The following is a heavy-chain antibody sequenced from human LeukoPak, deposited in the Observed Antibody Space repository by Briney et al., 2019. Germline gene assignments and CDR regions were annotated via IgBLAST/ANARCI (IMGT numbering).Heavy chain of an antibody. J-gene: IGHJ4*02. D-gene: IGHD1-26*01. CDR2: IYYSGST. CDR1: GGSISSNSYY. Sequence: PSETLSLTCAVSGGSISSNSYYWGWIRQPPGKGLEWIGSIYYSGSTYYNPSPKSRVTISVDTSKNQFSLKLSSVTAADTAVYYCATTTIRLGYWGQGTLVTVSS. V-gene: IGHV4-39*07. CDR3: ATTTIRLGY.